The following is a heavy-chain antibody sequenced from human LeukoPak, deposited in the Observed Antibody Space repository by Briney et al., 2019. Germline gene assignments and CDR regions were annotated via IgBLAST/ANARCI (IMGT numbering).Heavy chain of an antibody. D-gene: IGHD1-26*01. Sequence: PGRCLRLSCAASGFTFSNHAMHWVRQAPGKGLEWVAVISYDGSNKKYADSVKGRFTISRDNAKNTVYLQMNSLRTEDTAVYYCARVASSGIVGTTKGFDYWGQGTLVTVSS. J-gene: IGHJ4*02. CDR3: ARVASSGIVGTTKGFDY. V-gene: IGHV3-30-3*01. CDR1: GFTFSNHA. CDR2: ISYDGSNK.